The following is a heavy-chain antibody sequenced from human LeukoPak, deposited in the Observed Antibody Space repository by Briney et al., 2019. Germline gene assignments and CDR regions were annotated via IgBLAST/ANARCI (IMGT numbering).Heavy chain of an antibody. D-gene: IGHD3-22*01. V-gene: IGHV4-34*01. CDR1: GGSFSGYY. Sequence: PSETLSLTCAVYGGSFSGYYWSWIRQPPGKGLEWIGEINHSGSTNYNPSLKSRVTISVDTSKNQLSLKLSSVTAADTAVYYCARLYYYDSSGYAKYYFDYWGQGTLVTVSS. CDR3: ARLYYYDSSGYAKYYFDY. CDR2: INHSGST. J-gene: IGHJ4*02.